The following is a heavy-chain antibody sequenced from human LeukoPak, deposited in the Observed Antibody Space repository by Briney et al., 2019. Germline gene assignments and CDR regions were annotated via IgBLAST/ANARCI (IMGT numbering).Heavy chain of an antibody. CDR3: ASHSLRVNLRSWFDP. V-gene: IGHV3-21*01. CDR2: IRSSSSYI. CDR1: GFTFNSYS. Sequence: GGSLRVSCAASGFTFNSYSMNWVRQAPGKGLEWVSSIRSSSSYIYYADSVKGRFTISRDNAKNSLYLQMNSLRAEDTAVYYCASHSLRVNLRSWFDPWGQGTLVTVSS. D-gene: IGHD4-11*01. J-gene: IGHJ5*02.